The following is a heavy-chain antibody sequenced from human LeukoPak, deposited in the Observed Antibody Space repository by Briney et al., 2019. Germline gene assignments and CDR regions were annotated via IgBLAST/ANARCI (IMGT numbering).Heavy chain of an antibody. V-gene: IGHV3-30*04. CDR2: ISYDGRNK. CDR3: ARGEDYVDFGDYFDY. Sequence: PGGSLRLSCAASGFSFSYYAMHWVRQAPGKGLEWVAIISYDGRNKYYADSVKGRFTISRDNSKNTLYLQMNSLRPEDTAVYYCARGEDYVDFGDYFDYWGQGTLVTVSS. CDR1: GFSFSYYA. D-gene: IGHD4-17*01. J-gene: IGHJ4*02.